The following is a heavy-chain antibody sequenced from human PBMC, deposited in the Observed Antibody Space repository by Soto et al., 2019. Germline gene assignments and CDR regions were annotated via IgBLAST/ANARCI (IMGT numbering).Heavy chain of an antibody. Sequence: QVQLQESGPGLVKPSQTLSLTCTVSGGSISSGGYYWSWIRQHPGKGLEWIGYIYYSGSTYYNPSLNSRVTISVAPSKNQFSLKLSSVTAADTAVYYCARGYCTNGVCPFAFDIWGQGTMVTVSS. CDR1: GGSISSGGYY. V-gene: IGHV4-31*03. CDR3: ARGYCTNGVCPFAFDI. J-gene: IGHJ3*02. D-gene: IGHD2-8*01. CDR2: IYYSGST.